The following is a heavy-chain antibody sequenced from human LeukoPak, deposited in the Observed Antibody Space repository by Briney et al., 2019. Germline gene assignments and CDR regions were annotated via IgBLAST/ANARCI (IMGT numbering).Heavy chain of an antibody. V-gene: IGHV3-30-3*01. J-gene: IGHJ4*02. Sequence: KPGGSLRLSCAASGFTFSNYAMHWVRQAPGKGLEWVAVTSYDGINKYYADSVKGRFTISRDNSKNTLYLQMNSLRAEDTAVYYCARRYCSSTSCLFDYWGQGTLVTVSS. D-gene: IGHD2-2*01. CDR1: GFTFSNYA. CDR2: TSYDGINK. CDR3: ARRYCSSTSCLFDY.